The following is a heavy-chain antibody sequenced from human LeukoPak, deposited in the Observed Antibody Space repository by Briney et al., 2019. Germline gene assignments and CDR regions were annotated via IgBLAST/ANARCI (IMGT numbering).Heavy chain of an antibody. CDR2: ISHSGST. CDR1: GDSISSSDHS. J-gene: IGHJ4*02. V-gene: IGHV4-39*07. CDR3: ARVELLGSSGWPFDY. D-gene: IGHD6-19*01. Sequence: PSETLSLTCTVSGDSISSSDHSWSWIRQPPGKELEWIASISHSGSTYYNPSLKSRVTISVDTSKNQFSLKLSSVTAADTAVYYCARVELLGSSGWPFDYWGQGTLVTVSS.